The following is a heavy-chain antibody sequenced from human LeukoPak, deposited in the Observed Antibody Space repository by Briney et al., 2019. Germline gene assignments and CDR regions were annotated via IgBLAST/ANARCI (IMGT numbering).Heavy chain of an antibody. CDR3: ARAPSEIGGYYPEYFRH. J-gene: IGHJ1*01. CDR2: IKSDGST. CDR1: GFTFSSYW. D-gene: IGHD3-22*01. Sequence: GGSLRLSCAASGFTFSSYWMHWVRQAPGKGLVWVSRIKSDGSTNYADSVKGRFTISRDNAKNTVSLQMNSLRAEDTGVYYCARAPSEIGGYYPEYFRHWGEGTLVTVSS. V-gene: IGHV3-74*01.